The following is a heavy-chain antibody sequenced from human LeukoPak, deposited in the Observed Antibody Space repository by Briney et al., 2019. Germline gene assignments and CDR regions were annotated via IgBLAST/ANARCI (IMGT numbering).Heavy chain of an antibody. D-gene: IGHD6-13*01. Sequence: GGSLRLSCAASGFTFSSYCMNWVRQAPGKGLEWVSSISSSSSYIYYADSVKGRFTISRDNAKNSLYLQMNSLRAEDTAVYYCAREFSSSWYSTLELIPGGYWGQGTLVTVSS. CDR2: ISSSSSYI. J-gene: IGHJ4*02. V-gene: IGHV3-21*01. CDR3: AREFSSSWYSTLELIPGGY. CDR1: GFTFSSYC.